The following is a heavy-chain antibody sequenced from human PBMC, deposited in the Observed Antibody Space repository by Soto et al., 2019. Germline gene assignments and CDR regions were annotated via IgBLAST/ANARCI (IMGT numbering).Heavy chain of an antibody. V-gene: IGHV3-9*01. J-gene: IGHJ4*02. CDR1: GFTFDDYA. CDR2: ISWNSGSI. D-gene: IGHD3-3*01. Sequence: GGSLRLSCAASGFTFDDYAMHWVRQAPGKGLEWVSGISWNSGSIGYADSVKGRFTISRDNAKNSLYLQMNSLRAEDTALYYCATQKYDFWSGYYVSWGQGTLVNVS. CDR3: ATQKYDFWSGYYVS.